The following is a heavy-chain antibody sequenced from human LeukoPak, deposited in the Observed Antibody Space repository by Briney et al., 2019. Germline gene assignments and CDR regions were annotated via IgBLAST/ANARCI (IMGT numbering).Heavy chain of an antibody. CDR2: INTGGSTT. CDR1: GFTFSSYW. V-gene: IGHV3-74*01. CDR3: AKGGKWDVTPFDY. J-gene: IGHJ4*02. Sequence: PGGSLRLSCAASGFTFSSYWMHWVRQAPGKGLVWVSRINTGGSTTDYADSVKGRFTISRDNSKNTLYLQVNSLRAEDTAVYFCAKGGKWDVTPFDYWGQGTLVTVSS. D-gene: IGHD1-26*01.